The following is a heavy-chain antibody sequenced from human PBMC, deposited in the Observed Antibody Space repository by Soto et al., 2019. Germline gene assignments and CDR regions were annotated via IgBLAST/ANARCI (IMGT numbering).Heavy chain of an antibody. CDR1: GFTFSNAW. CDR3: TTVDGDSLYYYSYGMDV. V-gene: IGHV3-15*01. CDR2: IKSKTDGGTT. Sequence: EVQLVESGGGLGKPGGSLRLSCAASGFTFSNAWMSWVRQAPGKGLEWVGRIKSKTDGGTTDYAAPVKGRFTISRDDSKNTLYLQMNSLKTEETAVYHCTTVDGDSLYYYSYGMDVWGQGTTVTVSS. D-gene: IGHD4-17*01. J-gene: IGHJ6*02.